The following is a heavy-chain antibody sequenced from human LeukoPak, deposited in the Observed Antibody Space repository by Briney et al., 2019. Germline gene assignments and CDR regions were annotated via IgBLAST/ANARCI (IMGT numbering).Heavy chain of an antibody. CDR3: ARDRRSGSYPFDY. CDR1: GGSISSGGYY. D-gene: IGHD1-26*01. J-gene: IGHJ4*02. V-gene: IGHV4-30-2*01. CDR2: IYHSGST. Sequence: PSETLSLTCTVSGGSISSGGYYWSWIRQPPGKGLEWIGYIYHSGSTYYNPSLKSRVTISVDTSKNQFSLKLSSVTAADTAVYYCARDRRSGSYPFDYWGQGTLVTVSS.